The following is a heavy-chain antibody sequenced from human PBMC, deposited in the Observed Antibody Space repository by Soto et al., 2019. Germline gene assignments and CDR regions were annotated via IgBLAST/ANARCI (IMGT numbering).Heavy chain of an antibody. V-gene: IGHV4-31*03. J-gene: IGHJ6*03. CDR3: ARDGGSLMEQLVERSYYDYMDV. Sequence: QVQLQESGPGLVKPSQTLSLTCTVSGGSISSGGYYWSWIRQHPGKGLEWIGYIYYSGSTYYNPSLKSRVTISVDTSKNQFSLKLSSVTAADTAVYYCARDGGSLMEQLVERSYYDYMDVWGKGTTVTVSS. CDR2: IYYSGST. D-gene: IGHD6-6*01. CDR1: GGSISSGGYY.